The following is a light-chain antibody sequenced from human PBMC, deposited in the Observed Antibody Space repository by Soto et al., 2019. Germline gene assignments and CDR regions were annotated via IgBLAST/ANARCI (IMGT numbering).Light chain of an antibody. CDR3: GTWDSSLSALFVV. CDR2: DNN. J-gene: IGLJ2*01. V-gene: IGLV1-51*01. CDR1: SSNIGNNY. Sequence: QSALTQPPSVSAAPGQKVTISCSGSSSNIGNNYVSWYQQLPGTAPKLLIYDNNKRPSGIPDRFSGSKSGTSATLGITGLQTGDEADYYCGTWDSSLSALFVVFGGGTQLTVL.